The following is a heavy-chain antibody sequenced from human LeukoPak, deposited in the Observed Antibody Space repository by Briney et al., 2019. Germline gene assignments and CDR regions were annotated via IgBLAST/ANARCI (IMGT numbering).Heavy chain of an antibody. Sequence: SQTLSLTFAISGDSLSSNSAAWNWIRQSPSRGLEWLGRTYYRSKWYNDYAVSVKSRITINPDTSKNQFSLQLNSVTPEDTAVYYCARGGGAHSSSWSPLTSYYYGMDVWGQGTTVTVSS. D-gene: IGHD6-13*01. CDR3: ARGGGAHSSSWSPLTSYYYGMDV. J-gene: IGHJ6*02. CDR1: GDSLSSNSAA. CDR2: TYYRSKWYN. V-gene: IGHV6-1*01.